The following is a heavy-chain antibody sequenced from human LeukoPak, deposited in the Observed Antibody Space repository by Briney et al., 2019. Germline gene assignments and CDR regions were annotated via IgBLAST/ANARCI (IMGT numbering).Heavy chain of an antibody. V-gene: IGHV1-18*01. D-gene: IGHD6-13*01. CDR2: ISAYNGNT. CDR1: GYTFTSYG. Sequence: GASVKVSCKASGYTFTSYGISWVRQAPGQGLEWMGWISAYNGNTNYAQKLQGRVTMTTDTSTSTAYMELRSLRSDDTALYYCARTPSTSETAAGSFDYWGQGTLVTVSS. CDR3: ARTPSTSETAAGSFDY. J-gene: IGHJ4*02.